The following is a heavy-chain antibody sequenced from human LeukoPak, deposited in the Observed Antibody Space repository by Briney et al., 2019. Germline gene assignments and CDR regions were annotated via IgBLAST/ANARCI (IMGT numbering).Heavy chain of an antibody. V-gene: IGHV3-23*01. Sequence: HPGGSLRLSCAASGFTVSSNYMSWVRQAPGKGLEWVSAISGSGGSTYYADSVKGRFTISRDNSKNTLYLQMNSLRAEDTAVYYCAKDLGRKGLLWFGEDLFDYWGQGTLVTVSS. J-gene: IGHJ4*02. CDR3: AKDLGRKGLLWFGEDLFDY. CDR1: GFTVSSNY. D-gene: IGHD3-10*01. CDR2: ISGSGGST.